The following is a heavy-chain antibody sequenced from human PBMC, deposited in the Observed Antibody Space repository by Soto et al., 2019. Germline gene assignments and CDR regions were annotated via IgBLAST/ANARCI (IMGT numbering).Heavy chain of an antibody. CDR2: IIPIFGTA. D-gene: IGHD2-2*01. CDR1: GGTFSSYA. Sequence: ASVKVSCKASGGTFSSYAISWVRQAPGQGLEWMGGIIPIFGTANYAQKFQGRVTITADESTSTAYMELSSLRSEDTAVYYCARAIGYCSSTSCPYFDYWGQGTLVTVSS. CDR3: ARAIGYCSSTSCPYFDY. V-gene: IGHV1-69*13. J-gene: IGHJ4*02.